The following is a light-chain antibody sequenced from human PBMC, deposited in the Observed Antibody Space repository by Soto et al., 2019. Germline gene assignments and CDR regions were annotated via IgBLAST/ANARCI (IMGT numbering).Light chain of an antibody. V-gene: IGKV1-8*01. CDR3: QQYYSYPRS. Sequence: MTQSPSSFSASTGDRVTITCRASQGISSYLAWYQQKPGKAPKLLIYAASTLQSGVPSRFSGSGSGTDLTLTISCLQSEDFATYYCQQYYSYPRSFGQGTKVDIK. J-gene: IGKJ1*01. CDR1: QGISSY. CDR2: AAS.